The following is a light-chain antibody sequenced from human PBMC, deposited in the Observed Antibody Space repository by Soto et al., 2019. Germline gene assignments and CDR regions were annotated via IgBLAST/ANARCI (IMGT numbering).Light chain of an antibody. CDR2: EES. CDR1: QAITNN. CDR3: QQAASFPIT. Sequence: DIQMTQSPSTLSGSVGDRVTITCRASQAITNNLAWYQQKPGNPPKLLIYEESTLHSGVPSRFSGSGSGTDFTLTINGLQPEDFATYYCQQAASFPITFGQGTRLEIK. J-gene: IGKJ5*01. V-gene: IGKV1-12*01.